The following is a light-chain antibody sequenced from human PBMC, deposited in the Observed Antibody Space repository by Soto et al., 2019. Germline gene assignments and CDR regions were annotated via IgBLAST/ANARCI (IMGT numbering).Light chain of an antibody. CDR2: AAS. Sequence: DIQMTQSPSSLSASVGGRVTITCRASQSISSYLNWYQQKPGKAPKLLIYAASSLQSGVPSRFSGSGSGTDFTLTISSLQPEDFATYYCQQSYTPLCTLGQRTKVEIK. J-gene: IGKJ1*01. V-gene: IGKV1-39*01. CDR3: QQSYTPLCT. CDR1: QSISSY.